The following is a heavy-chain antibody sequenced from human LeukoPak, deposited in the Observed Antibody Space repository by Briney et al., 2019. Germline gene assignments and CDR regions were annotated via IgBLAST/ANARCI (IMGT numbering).Heavy chain of an antibody. CDR1: GFTFSSYA. J-gene: IGHJ4*02. CDR2: ISGRGDNT. D-gene: IGHD5-24*01. CDR3: AKRPRWLQFHY. V-gene: IGHV3-23*01. Sequence: GKSLRLSCGASGFTFSSYAMSWVRQAPGKGLEWVSGISGRGDNTSYADSVKGRFTISRDNSKNTLYLQMNSLRAEDTAVYYCAKRPRWLQFHYWGQGTLVTVSS.